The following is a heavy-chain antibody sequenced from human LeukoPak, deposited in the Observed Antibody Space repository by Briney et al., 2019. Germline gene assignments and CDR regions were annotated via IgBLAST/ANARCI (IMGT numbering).Heavy chain of an antibody. CDR3: ARQMTTLTHGRTFDA. Sequence: KPSETLSLTCAVYGGSFSGYYWSWIRQPPGKGLEWIGEINHSGSTNYNPSLKSRVTISVDTSKNQFSLKLNSVSAADTAVYFCARQMTTLTHGRTFDAWGQGTMVTVSS. CDR1: GGSFSGYY. CDR2: INHSGST. J-gene: IGHJ3*01. V-gene: IGHV4-34*01. D-gene: IGHD4-17*01.